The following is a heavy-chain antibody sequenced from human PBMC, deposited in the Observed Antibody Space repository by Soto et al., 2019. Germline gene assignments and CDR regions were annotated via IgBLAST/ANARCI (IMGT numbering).Heavy chain of an antibody. V-gene: IGHV4-59*08. D-gene: IGHD2-21*01. CDR2: FSYTGTT. CDR1: GDSISNYH. J-gene: IGHJ6*02. CDR3: GRHLFSDV. Sequence: SETLSLTCSVSGDSISNYHWNWIRQPPGKGLEWIGYFSYTGTTNYNPSLKSRVTISADTSKNQFFLKLSSVTAADTAVYYCGRHLFSDVWGQGTTVTVSS.